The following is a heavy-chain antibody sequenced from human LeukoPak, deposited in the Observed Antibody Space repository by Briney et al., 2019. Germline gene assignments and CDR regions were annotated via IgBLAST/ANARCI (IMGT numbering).Heavy chain of an antibody. D-gene: IGHD3-10*01. CDR3: ARDYDGSGSYYKYYFDY. J-gene: IGHJ4*02. CDR2: IYYSGST. CDR1: GGSISSSNYY. Sequence: SETLSLTCTVSGGSISSSNYYWGWIRQPPGKGLEWIGSIYYSGSTYYNPSLKSRVTISVDRSKNQFSLKLSSVTAADTAVYYCARDYDGSGSYYKYYFDYWGQGTLVTVSS. V-gene: IGHV4-39*07.